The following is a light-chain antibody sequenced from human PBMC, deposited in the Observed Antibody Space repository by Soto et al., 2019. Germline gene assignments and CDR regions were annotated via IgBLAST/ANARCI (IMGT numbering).Light chain of an antibody. CDR2: DNS. Sequence: QPVLTQPPSVSGAPGQRVTISCTGSSSNIGAGHDVHWYQQLPGTAPNLLIYDNSNRPSGVPDRFAGSKSGTSASLAITGLQAEDEADYYCQAYDSSLSGAVFGGGTQLTVL. V-gene: IGLV1-40*01. J-gene: IGLJ7*01. CDR1: SSNIGAGHD. CDR3: QAYDSSLSGAV.